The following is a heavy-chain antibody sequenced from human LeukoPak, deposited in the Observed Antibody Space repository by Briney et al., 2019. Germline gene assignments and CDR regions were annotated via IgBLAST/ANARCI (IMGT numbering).Heavy chain of an antibody. D-gene: IGHD2-15*01. J-gene: IGHJ4*02. CDR1: GGSTSSGAYS. CDR2: IYYTGSA. CDR3: ARTYCSGGSCYGDY. Sequence: SETLSLTCTVSGGSTSSGAYSWSWVRQHPGKGLEWIGYIYYTGSAYYNPSLRSRVTISVDTSKNQFSLRLSSVTAADTALYYCARTYCSGGSCYGDYWGQGTLVTVSS. V-gene: IGHV4-31*03.